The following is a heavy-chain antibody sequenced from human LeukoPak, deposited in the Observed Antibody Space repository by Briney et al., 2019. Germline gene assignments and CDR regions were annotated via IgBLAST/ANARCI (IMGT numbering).Heavy chain of an antibody. Sequence: GGSLRLSCAASGFTFSSYSMNWVRQAPGKGLEWVSSISTSSSYIYYADSLKGRFTISRDNARNSLYLHMDSLRAEDTAVYYCARQTGSGLFILPGGQGTLVTVSS. CDR2: ISTSSSYI. V-gene: IGHV3-21*01. J-gene: IGHJ4*02. D-gene: IGHD3/OR15-3a*01. CDR1: GFTFSSYS. CDR3: ARQTGSGLFILP.